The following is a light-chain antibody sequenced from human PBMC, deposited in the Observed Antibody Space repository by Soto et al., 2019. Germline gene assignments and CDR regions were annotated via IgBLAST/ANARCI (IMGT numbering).Light chain of an antibody. J-gene: IGKJ1*01. CDR3: MQALQPPWT. CDR1: QSLQHSNGYNY. Sequence: DIVMTQSPLSLPVTPGEPASISCRSSQSLQHSNGYNYLDWYLQKPGQSPQLLIYLGSHRASGVPDRFSRSASGNDFTLKSTRVEAEYVGVYYCMQALQPPWTFGQGTKVEIK. CDR2: LGS. V-gene: IGKV2-28*01.